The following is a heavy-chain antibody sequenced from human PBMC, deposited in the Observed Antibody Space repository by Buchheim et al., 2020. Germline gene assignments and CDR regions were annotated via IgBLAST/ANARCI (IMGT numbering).Heavy chain of an antibody. D-gene: IGHD3-22*01. CDR1: GFTFSSYS. CDR3: ARWPEYYYDSSGYYSQHYYYYYGMDV. J-gene: IGHJ6*02. Sequence: EVQLVESGGGLVKPGGSLRLSCAASGFTFSSYSMNWVRQAPGKGLEWVSSISSSSSYIYYADSVKGRFTISRDNAKNSLYLQMNSLRAEDTAVYYCARWPEYYYDSSGYYSQHYYYYYGMDVWGQGTT. CDR2: ISSSSSYI. V-gene: IGHV3-21*01.